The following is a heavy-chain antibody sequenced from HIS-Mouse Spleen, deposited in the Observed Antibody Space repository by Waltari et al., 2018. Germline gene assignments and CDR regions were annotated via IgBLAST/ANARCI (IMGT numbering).Heavy chain of an antibody. CDR2: ISYDGSNK. J-gene: IGHJ4*02. V-gene: IGHV3-30*18. CDR3: AKDKHHAFDY. Sequence: QVQLVESGGGVVQPGRSLRPSCAASGFPFSSHGMNWVRQAPGKGLEWVAVISYDGSNKYYADSVKGRFTISRDNSKNTLYLQMNSLRAEDTAVYYCAKDKHHAFDYWGQGTLVTVSS. CDR1: GFPFSSHG.